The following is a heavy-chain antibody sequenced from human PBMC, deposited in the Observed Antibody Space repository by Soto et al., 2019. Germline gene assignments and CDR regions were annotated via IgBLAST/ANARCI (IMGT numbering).Heavy chain of an antibody. CDR3: ARPYSNYPYLIYYYYYMDV. CDR1: GFTFSSYG. D-gene: IGHD4-4*01. CDR2: IWYDGSNK. Sequence: GGSLRLSCAASGFTFSSYGMHWVRQAPGKGLEWVAVIWYDGSNKYYADSVKGRFTISRDNSKNTLYLQMNSLRAEDTAVYYCARPYSNYPYLIYYYYYMDVWGKGTTVTVSS. J-gene: IGHJ6*03. V-gene: IGHV3-33*01.